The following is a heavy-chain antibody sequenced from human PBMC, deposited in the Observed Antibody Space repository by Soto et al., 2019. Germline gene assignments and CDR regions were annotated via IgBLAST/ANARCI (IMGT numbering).Heavy chain of an antibody. V-gene: IGHV4-59*01. Sequence: PSETLSLTSTVSSGSISSYYWRWIRQPPGKGLEWIGYIYYSGSTNYNPSLKSRVTISVDTSKNQYSLKLSSVTAADTAVYYCASHRAVVPADSEFGYYYYGMDVWGQGTTVTVSS. CDR1: SGSISSYY. CDR2: IYYSGST. CDR3: ASHRAVVPADSEFGYYYYGMDV. J-gene: IGHJ6*02. D-gene: IGHD2-2*01.